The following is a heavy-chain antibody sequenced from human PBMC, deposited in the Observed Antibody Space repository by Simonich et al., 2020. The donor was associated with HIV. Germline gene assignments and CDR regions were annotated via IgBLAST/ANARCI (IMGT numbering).Heavy chain of an antibody. Sequence: QVQLVQSGAEVKKPGASVKVSCKASGYTFTELSMHWVRQAPGKGVEWMGRIILVFGTANYAQKFQGRVTITADESTSTAYMELSSLTSEDTAVYYCAREIIYSSGWDTGCLDPWGQGTLVTVSS. CDR1: GYTFTELS. J-gene: IGHJ5*02. CDR3: AREIIYSSGWDTGCLDP. D-gene: IGHD6-19*01. V-gene: IGHV1-69*18. CDR2: IILVFGTA.